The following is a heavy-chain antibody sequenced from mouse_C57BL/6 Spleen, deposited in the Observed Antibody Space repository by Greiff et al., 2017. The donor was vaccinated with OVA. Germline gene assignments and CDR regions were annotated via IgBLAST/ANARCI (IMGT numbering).Heavy chain of an antibody. J-gene: IGHJ4*01. CDR1: GYTFTSYW. Sequence: QVQLQQPGAELVKPGASVKLSCKASGYTFTSYWMHWVKQRPGQGLEWIGMIHPNSGSTNYNEKFKGKATLTVDKSSSTAYMQLSSLTSEDSAVYYCARGYYGNYYAMDYWGQGTSVTVSS. V-gene: IGHV1-64*01. D-gene: IGHD2-1*01. CDR2: IHPNSGST. CDR3: ARGYYGNYYAMDY.